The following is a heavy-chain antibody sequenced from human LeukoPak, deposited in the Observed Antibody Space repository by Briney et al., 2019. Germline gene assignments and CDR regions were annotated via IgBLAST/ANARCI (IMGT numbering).Heavy chain of an antibody. J-gene: IGHJ6*02. CDR3: AREGTYYYDSSGYHPFDYYYYGMDV. D-gene: IGHD3-22*01. CDR1: GFTFGSYS. V-gene: IGHV3-48*04. CDR2: ISSSSSTI. Sequence: GGSLRLSCAASGFTFGSYSMNWVRQAPGKGLEWVSYISSSSSTIYYADSVKGRFTISRDNAKNSLYLQMNSLRAEDTAVYYCAREGTYYYDSSGYHPFDYYYYGMDVWGQGTTVTVSS.